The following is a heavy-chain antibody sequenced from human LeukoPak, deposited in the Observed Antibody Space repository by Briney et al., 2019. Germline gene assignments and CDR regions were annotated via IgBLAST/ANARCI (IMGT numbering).Heavy chain of an antibody. J-gene: IGHJ6*03. CDR2: MNPNSGNT. Sequence: GASVKVSCKASGYTFTSYDIKWVGQATGQGLEWMGWMNPNSGNTGYAQKIKGRVTMTRNTSISTAHMELSSLRSDDTAVYYCARVEKYCSSTSCLVDYYYYYMAVWGKGTTVTVSS. CDR3: ARVEKYCSSTSCLVDYYYYYMAV. CDR1: GYTFTSYD. D-gene: IGHD2-2*01. V-gene: IGHV1-8*01.